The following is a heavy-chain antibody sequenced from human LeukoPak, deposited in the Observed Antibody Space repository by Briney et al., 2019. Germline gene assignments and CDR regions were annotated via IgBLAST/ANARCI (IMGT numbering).Heavy chain of an antibody. CDR3: ARRGSSSWSEFDS. CDR1: GGSFSGYY. Sequence: SETLSLTCAVYGGSFSGYYWSWIRQPPGKGLEWIVSINYSGNTYYNPSLKSRVTIAVDTSKNQFSLKLNSVTAADTAVYYCARRGSSSWSEFDSWGQGTLVTVS. CDR2: INYSGNT. D-gene: IGHD6-13*01. J-gene: IGHJ4*02. V-gene: IGHV4-34*01.